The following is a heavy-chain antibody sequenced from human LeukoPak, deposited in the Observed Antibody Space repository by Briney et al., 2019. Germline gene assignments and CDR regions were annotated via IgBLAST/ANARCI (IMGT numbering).Heavy chain of an antibody. CDR3: ARDRYFNFDY. Sequence: GGSLRLSCAASGFTFSTYSMNWVREAPGKGLEWVSYISASSSTIYFADSVKGRFTISRDNAKNSLYLQMNSLRDEDTAVYYCARDRYFNFDYWRQGTLVTVSS. CDR1: GFTFSTYS. J-gene: IGHJ4*02. D-gene: IGHD2/OR15-2a*01. V-gene: IGHV3-48*02. CDR2: ISASSSTI.